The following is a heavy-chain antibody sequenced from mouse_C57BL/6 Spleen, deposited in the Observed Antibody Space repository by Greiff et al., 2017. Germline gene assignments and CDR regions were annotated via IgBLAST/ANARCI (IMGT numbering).Heavy chain of an antibody. CDR1: GYTFTSYW. CDR3: ARLDDGYGGYYAMDD. D-gene: IGHD2-3*01. J-gene: IGHJ4*01. V-gene: IGHV1-69*01. Sequence: QVQLKQPGAELVMPGASVKLSCKASGYTFTSYWMHWVKQRPGQGLEWIGEIDPSDSYTNYNQKFKGKSTLTVDKSSSTAYMQLSSLTSDDSAVYYCARLDDGYGGYYAMDDWGQGTSVTVSS. CDR2: IDPSDSYT.